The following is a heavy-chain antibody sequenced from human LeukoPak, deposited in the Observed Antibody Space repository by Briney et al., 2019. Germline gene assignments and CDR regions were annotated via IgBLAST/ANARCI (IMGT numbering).Heavy chain of an antibody. Sequence: GGSLRLSCAASGFTFSSYAMSWVRQAPGKGLEWVSAISGSGGSTYYADSVKGRFTISSDNSKNTLYLQMNSLRAEDTAVYYRAKETGPWRDAFDIWGQGTMVTVSS. J-gene: IGHJ3*02. CDR2: ISGSGGST. CDR1: GFTFSSYA. CDR3: AKETGPWRDAFDI. D-gene: IGHD3-3*01. V-gene: IGHV3-23*01.